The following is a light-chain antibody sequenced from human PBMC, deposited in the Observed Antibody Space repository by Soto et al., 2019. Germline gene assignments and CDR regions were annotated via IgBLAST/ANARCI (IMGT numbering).Light chain of an antibody. V-gene: IGLV2-23*03. J-gene: IGLJ2*01. Sequence: QSALTQPASVSGSPGQSITISCTGTSSDVGSYNLVSWYQQHPGKAPKLVIYEGSKRPSGVSNRFSGSKSGNTASLTISGLQAGDEADYYCCSYAGSSTFVVFGGGTKLTVL. CDR2: EGS. CDR1: SSDVGSYNL. CDR3: CSYAGSSTFVV.